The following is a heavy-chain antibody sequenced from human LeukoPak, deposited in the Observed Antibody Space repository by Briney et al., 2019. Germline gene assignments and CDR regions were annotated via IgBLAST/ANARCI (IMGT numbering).Heavy chain of an antibody. Sequence: ASVKVSCKASGYTFTGYYMHWVRQAPGQGLEWMGWINPNSGGTNYAQKFQGRVTMTRDTSISTAYMELSRLRPDDTAVYYCARVHYCSGGSCLNYWGQGTLVTVSS. V-gene: IGHV1-2*02. CDR1: GYTFTGYY. J-gene: IGHJ4*02. CDR3: ARVHYCSGGSCLNY. CDR2: INPNSGGT. D-gene: IGHD2-15*01.